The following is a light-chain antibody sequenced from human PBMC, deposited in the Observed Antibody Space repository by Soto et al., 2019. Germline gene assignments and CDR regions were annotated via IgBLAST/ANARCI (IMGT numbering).Light chain of an antibody. CDR2: EVN. Sequence: QSVLSQPASMSGSPGQSITIPCTGASSDIGLYNYVSWYQHHPGKAPKLLISEVNVRPSGLSDRFSASKAGNTASLTISGLQPEDEAYHYCSSLPTISTPMLFGRATKLTV. V-gene: IGLV2-14*01. CDR3: SSLPTISTPML. J-gene: IGLJ6*01. CDR1: SSDIGLYNY.